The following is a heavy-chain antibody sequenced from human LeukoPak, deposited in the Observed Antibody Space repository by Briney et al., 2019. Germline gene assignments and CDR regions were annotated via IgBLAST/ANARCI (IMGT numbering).Heavy chain of an antibody. J-gene: IGHJ4*02. CDR1: GFTVSSNY. Sequence: PGGSLRLSCAASGFTVSSNYMSWVRQASGKGLEWVGRITTKRSNYATAYTASVKGRFTISRHDSENTAYLQMNSLKTEDTALYYCTTYRSGHYWGQGTLVTVSS. V-gene: IGHV3-73*01. CDR2: ITTKRSNYAT. D-gene: IGHD6-19*01. CDR3: TTYRSGHY.